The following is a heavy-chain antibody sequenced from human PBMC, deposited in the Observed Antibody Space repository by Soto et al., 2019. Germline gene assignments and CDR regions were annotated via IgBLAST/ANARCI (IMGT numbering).Heavy chain of an antibody. Sequence: SETRSLTCPLDGPSFTGYIWTWIRQTAGEGLQWIGQINHSGSANYNPSLKSRVTISVHTSNSQFSLELSSVTAADTAVYYCARGLISGSHYSGGWYYFDCWGQGTQVT. V-gene: IGHV4-34*01. J-gene: IGHJ4*02. CDR1: GPSFTGYI. CDR3: ARGLISGSHYSGGWYYFDC. D-gene: IGHD1-26*01. CDR2: INHSGSA.